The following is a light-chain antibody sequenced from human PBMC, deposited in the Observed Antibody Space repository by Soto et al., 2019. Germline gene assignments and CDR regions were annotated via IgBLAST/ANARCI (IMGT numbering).Light chain of an antibody. V-gene: IGKV1-9*01. CDR1: QGISSS. J-gene: IGKJ5*01. Sequence: IDLTQAPAFRSASVEDTVTVACRGSQGISSSLAGYQQKPGEAPKLLIYAASTLQSGAPSRFCGSGYGTELTLTLSRLPRGASLRYYCQKLHDFPLTFGEGTRLEIK. CDR3: QKLHDFPLT. CDR2: AAS.